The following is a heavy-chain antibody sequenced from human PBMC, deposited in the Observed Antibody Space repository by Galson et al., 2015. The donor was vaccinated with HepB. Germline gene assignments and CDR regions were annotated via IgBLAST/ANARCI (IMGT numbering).Heavy chain of an antibody. V-gene: IGHV6-1*01. CDR1: GDSVSSNSAA. Sequence: CAISGDSVSSNSAAWNWIRQSPSRGLEWLGRTYYRSKWYNDYAVSVKSRITINPDTSKNQFSLQLNSVTPEDTAVYYCARDQNYDILTGYDIGAFYAFDIWGQATMVTVSS. D-gene: IGHD3-9*01. CDR3: ARDQNYDILTGYDIGAFYAFDI. J-gene: IGHJ3*02. CDR2: TYYRSKWYN.